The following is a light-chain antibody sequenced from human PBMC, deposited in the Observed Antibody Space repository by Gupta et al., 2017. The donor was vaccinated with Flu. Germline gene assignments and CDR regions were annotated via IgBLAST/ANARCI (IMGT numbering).Light chain of an antibody. J-gene: IGKJ1*01. CDR2: GAS. V-gene: IGKV1-27*01. CDR1: QDINNY. Sequence: DIQMIQSPSSLSASVGDRVTITCRASQDINNYLAWYQQRPGKAPKVLMYGASSLESGVPSRFSGSGSGTDFTLTISSLQPEDVATYYCQKDDNDPLTFGQGTKVEVK. CDR3: QKDDNDPLT.